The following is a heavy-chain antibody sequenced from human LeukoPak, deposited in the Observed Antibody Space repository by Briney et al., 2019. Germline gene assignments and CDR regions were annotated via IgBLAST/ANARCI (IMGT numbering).Heavy chain of an antibody. J-gene: IGHJ6*04. CDR1: GYTFTGYY. D-gene: IGHD6-13*01. CDR3: ARGGPIAAAGQYYYGMDV. V-gene: IGHV1-2*04. CDR2: INPNSGGT. Sequence: ASVKVSCKASGYTFTGYYMHWVRQAPGQGLEWMGWINPNSGGTNYAQKFQGWVTMTRDTSISTAYMELSRLRSDDTAVYYCARGGPIAAAGQYYYGMDVWGKGTTVTVSS.